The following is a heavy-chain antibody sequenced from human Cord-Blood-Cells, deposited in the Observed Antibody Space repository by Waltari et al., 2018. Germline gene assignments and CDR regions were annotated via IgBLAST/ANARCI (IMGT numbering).Heavy chain of an antibody. CDR3: AKDIGEYDAFDI. CDR2: ISWKSGSI. Sequence: EVQLVESGGGLVQPGRSLRLSSAASGFTFVDYDMHWVRQAPGKGLEWVSGISWKSGSIGYADYVKGRFTISRDNAKNSLYLQMNSLRAEDTALYYCAKDIGEYDAFDIWGQGTMVTVSS. V-gene: IGHV3-9*01. CDR1: GFTFVDYD. D-gene: IGHD3-10*01. J-gene: IGHJ3*02.